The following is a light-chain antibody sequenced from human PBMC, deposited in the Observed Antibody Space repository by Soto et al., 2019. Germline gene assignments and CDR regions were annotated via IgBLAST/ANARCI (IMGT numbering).Light chain of an antibody. CDR2: GAS. V-gene: IGKV3-20*01. J-gene: IGKJ1*01. CDR1: QSISSFY. Sequence: DIVLTQSPGTLSLSPGERATLSCRASQSISSFYLAWYQQKPGQAPRFLIYGASSRATGIPDRFSGSGSGTDFTLTISRLEPEDFAVYYCQHPGTFGQGTKVDTK. CDR3: QHPGT.